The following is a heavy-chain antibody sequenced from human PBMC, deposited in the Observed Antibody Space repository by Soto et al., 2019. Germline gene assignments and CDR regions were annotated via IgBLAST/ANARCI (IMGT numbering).Heavy chain of an antibody. D-gene: IGHD3-16*01. V-gene: IGHV3-23*01. CDR1: GFTFANYA. CDR2: ISGIGEST. J-gene: IGHJ4*02. Sequence: EVQLLESGGNLVQPGGSLRLSCAASGFTFANYAMLWVRQAPGKGLEWVSSISGIGESTSYTESVRGRFTISRDNSRNTLFLQMNSLRVEDSATYYCARSDCDSGVCRRMPFWGQGTLITVSS. CDR3: ARSDCDSGVCRRMPF.